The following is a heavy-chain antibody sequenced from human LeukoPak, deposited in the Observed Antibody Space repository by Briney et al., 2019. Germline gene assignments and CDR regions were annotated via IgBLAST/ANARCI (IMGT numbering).Heavy chain of an antibody. Sequence: PGGSLRLSCAASGFTFSNYAMSWVRQAPGKGLEWVSTISGSGGRTYYVDSVKGRFTISRDNSKNTLYLQMNSLRAEDTAVYYCAKNYYDILTAQIGWGQGILVTVSS. J-gene: IGHJ4*02. CDR2: ISGSGGRT. V-gene: IGHV3-23*01. CDR1: GFTFSNYA. D-gene: IGHD3-9*01. CDR3: AKNYYDILTAQIG.